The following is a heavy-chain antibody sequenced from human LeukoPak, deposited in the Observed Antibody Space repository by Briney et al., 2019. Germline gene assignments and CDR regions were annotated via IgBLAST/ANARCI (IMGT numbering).Heavy chain of an antibody. V-gene: IGHV1-18*01. Sequence: ASVKVSCKASGYTFTSYGISWVRQAPGQGLEWMGWISAYNGNTNYAQKLQGRVTMTTDASTSTAYMELRSLRSDDTAVYYCATSKGSRVGATMDYWGQGTLVTVSS. D-gene: IGHD1-26*01. CDR2: ISAYNGNT. CDR1: GYTFTSYG. J-gene: IGHJ4*02. CDR3: ATSKGSRVGATMDY.